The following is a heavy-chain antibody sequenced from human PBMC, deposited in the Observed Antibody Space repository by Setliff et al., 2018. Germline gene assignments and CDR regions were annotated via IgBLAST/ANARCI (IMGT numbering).Heavy chain of an antibody. Sequence: GASVKVSCKASGYTFTSYALSWVRQAPGQGLEWMGGIIPIFHSPNYAQSFQGRVAISADESTSSVFLELSSLRSEDTAVYYCASPFPHGWSGYYGVGWFDPWGQGTLVTVSS. CDR1: GYTFTSYA. CDR2: IIPIFHSP. D-gene: IGHD3-3*01. V-gene: IGHV1-69*13. J-gene: IGHJ5*02. CDR3: ASPFPHGWSGYYGVGWFDP.